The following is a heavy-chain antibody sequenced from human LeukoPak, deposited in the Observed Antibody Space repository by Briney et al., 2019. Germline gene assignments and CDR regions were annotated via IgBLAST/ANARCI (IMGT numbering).Heavy chain of an antibody. J-gene: IGHJ5*02. CDR3: ARSVSAYAGRGWFDP. CDR2: MYYTGTT. Sequence: PSETLSLTCSVSGGSIRSLGYSWGWIRQPPGKGLEWIASMYYTGTTYYNPSLKSRVTMSVDTSKNQFSLNLTSATAADPAVLYCARSVSAYAGRGWFDPWRQGTLVSVSS. CDR1: GGSIRSLGYS. D-gene: IGHD5-12*01. V-gene: IGHV4-39*07.